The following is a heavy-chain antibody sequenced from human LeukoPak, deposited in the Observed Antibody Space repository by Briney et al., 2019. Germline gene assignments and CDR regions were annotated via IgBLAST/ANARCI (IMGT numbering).Heavy chain of an antibody. J-gene: IGHJ4*02. CDR3: DRLHYDILTGYYFDY. D-gene: IGHD3-9*01. Sequence: GGSLRLSCAASGFTFSSYEMNWVRQAPGKGLEWVSFIGSSGGPIYYADSVKGRFTISRDNDKNSLYLQMNSLRAEDTAVYYCDRLHYDILTGYYFDYWGQGTLVTVSS. V-gene: IGHV3-48*03. CDR1: GFTFSSYE. CDR2: IGSSGGPI.